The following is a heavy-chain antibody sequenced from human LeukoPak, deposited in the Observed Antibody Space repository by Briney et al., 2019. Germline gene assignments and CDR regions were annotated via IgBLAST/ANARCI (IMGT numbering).Heavy chain of an antibody. D-gene: IGHD3-10*01. Sequence: GGSLRLSCAASGFTFSTYSMNWVRQAPGKGLEWVSSISSCSSYIYYADSVKGRFTISRDNAKNSLYLQMNSLRAEDTAVYYCAREPMVQGVTLDYWGQGTLVTVSS. V-gene: IGHV3-21*01. CDR2: ISSCSSYI. CDR3: AREPMVQGVTLDY. CDR1: GFTFSTYS. J-gene: IGHJ4*02.